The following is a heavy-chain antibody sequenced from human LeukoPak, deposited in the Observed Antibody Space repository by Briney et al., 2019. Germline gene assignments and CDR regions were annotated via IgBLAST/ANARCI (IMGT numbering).Heavy chain of an antibody. V-gene: IGHV4-34*01. D-gene: IGHD5-24*01. CDR3: ARALRTPLRLMATPY. J-gene: IGHJ4*02. Sequence: SETLSLTCAVYGGSFSGYYWSWIRQPPGKGLEWIGEINHSGSTNYNPSLKSRVTISVDTSKNQFSLKLSSVTAADTAVYYCARALRTPLRLMATPYWGQGTLVTVSS. CDR1: GGSFSGYY. CDR2: INHSGST.